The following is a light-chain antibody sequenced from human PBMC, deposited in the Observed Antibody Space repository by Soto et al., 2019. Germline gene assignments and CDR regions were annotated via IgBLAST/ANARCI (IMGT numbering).Light chain of an antibody. CDR2: GAS. CDR1: QSVSSN. J-gene: IGKJ2*01. V-gene: IGKV3-15*01. Sequence: EIVMTQSPATLSVSPGERATLSCRASQSVSSNLAWYQQKPGQAPRLLIYGASTRATGIPARFSCSVSGTEFTLTISSLKSDDVAVSYCQQYNNWPQTFGQGTKLEIK. CDR3: QQYNNWPQT.